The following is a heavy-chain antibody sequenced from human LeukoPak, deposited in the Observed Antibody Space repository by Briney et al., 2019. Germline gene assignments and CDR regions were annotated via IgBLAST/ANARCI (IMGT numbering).Heavy chain of an antibody. D-gene: IGHD3-9*01. Sequence: SETLSLTCTVSGGSIRSSSYNWGWIRQPPGKGLEWIGEINHSGSTNYNPSLKSRVTISVDTSKNQFSLKLSSVTAADTAVYYCASHKLRYFDWLSLYYFDYWGQGTLVTVSS. J-gene: IGHJ4*02. V-gene: IGHV4-39*07. CDR3: ASHKLRYFDWLSLYYFDY. CDR2: INHSGST. CDR1: GGSIRSSSYN.